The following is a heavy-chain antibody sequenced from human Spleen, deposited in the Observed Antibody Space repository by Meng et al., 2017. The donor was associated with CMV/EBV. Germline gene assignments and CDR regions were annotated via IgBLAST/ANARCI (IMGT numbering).Heavy chain of an antibody. CDR1: GSISIGHYY. Sequence: GSISIGHYYWRWIRQPPGKGLEWIGYIYYSASTSYNPSLKSRVTISVDTSKNQFSLKLSSMTAADTAVYYCARVGFSYYDFWSGDYWGQGTLVTVSS. D-gene: IGHD3-3*01. V-gene: IGHV4-30-4*08. CDR3: ARVGFSYYDFWSGDY. CDR2: IYYSAST. J-gene: IGHJ4*02.